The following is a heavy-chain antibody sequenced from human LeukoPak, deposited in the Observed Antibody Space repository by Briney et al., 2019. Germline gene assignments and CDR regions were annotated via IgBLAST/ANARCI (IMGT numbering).Heavy chain of an antibody. CDR1: GDSISSSSYY. D-gene: IGHD6-13*01. V-gene: IGHV4-39*01. J-gene: IGHJ4*02. CDR2: IFHSGST. CDR3: ARSWFSTGPADY. Sequence: SETLSLTCTISGDSISSSSYYWGWVRQPPGKGLEWIGSIFHSGSTYYNPSLKSRVTISVDTSKNQFSLKLTSVTAADTAVYYCARSWFSTGPADYWGQGTLVTVSS.